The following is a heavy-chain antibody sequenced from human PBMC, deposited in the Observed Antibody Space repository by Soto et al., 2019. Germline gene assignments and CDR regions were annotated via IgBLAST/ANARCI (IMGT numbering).Heavy chain of an antibody. J-gene: IGHJ4*02. D-gene: IGHD3-16*02. CDR1: GGSISSGDYY. Sequence: QVQLQESGPGLVKPSQTLSLTCTVSGGSISSGDYYWSWIRQHPGKGLEWIAYIYYSGNTYYNPSLKSRVSLSVDTSKSQFSLRLSSVTVADTAMYYCARVHRTVLIVQYFDTWGQGTLVTVSS. CDR3: ARVHRTVLIVQYFDT. V-gene: IGHV4-31*03. CDR2: IYYSGNT.